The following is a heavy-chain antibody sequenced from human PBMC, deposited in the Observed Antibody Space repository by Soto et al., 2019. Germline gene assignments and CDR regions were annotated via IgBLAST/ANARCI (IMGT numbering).Heavy chain of an antibody. D-gene: IGHD3-10*01. CDR3: ARHNRLWFVGPRSGYYDY. J-gene: IGHJ4*02. CDR2: IYYIGST. V-gene: IGHV4-59*08. Sequence: SETLSLTCTVSGGSISSYYWSWIRQPPGKGLEWIGYIYYIGSTNYNPSLKSRVTISVDTSKNQFSLKLSSVTAADTAVYYCARHNRLWFVGPRSGYYDYWGQGTLVTVSS. CDR1: GGSISSYY.